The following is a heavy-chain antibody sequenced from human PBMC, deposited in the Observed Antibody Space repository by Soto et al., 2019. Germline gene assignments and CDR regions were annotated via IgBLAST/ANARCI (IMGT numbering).Heavy chain of an antibody. Sequence: SVKVPSQACRYAFPRNYSCLVRQAPGQGLEWMGWISGYNGNTNYAHKLQGRVTMTTDTSTSPAYMALRSLRSADKAVDCIARERPASVYWGQGTPVTVSS. V-gene: IGHV1-18*01. D-gene: IGHD2-2*01. CDR3: ARERPASVY. J-gene: IGHJ4*02. CDR2: ISGYNGNT. CDR1: RYAFPRNY.